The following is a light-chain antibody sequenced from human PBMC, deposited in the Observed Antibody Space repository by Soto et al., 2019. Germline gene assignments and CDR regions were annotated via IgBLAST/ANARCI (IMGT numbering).Light chain of an antibody. CDR1: QSVSSN. V-gene: IGKV3-15*01. Sequence: EIVMTQSPATLSVSPGERATLSCRASQSVSSNLAWYQQKPGQAPRLLIYGASTRATGIPARFSGSGSGTDFTLTISSLEPEDFAVYYCQQRSNWPSLITFGQGTRLEIK. CDR3: QQRSNWPSLIT. J-gene: IGKJ5*01. CDR2: GAS.